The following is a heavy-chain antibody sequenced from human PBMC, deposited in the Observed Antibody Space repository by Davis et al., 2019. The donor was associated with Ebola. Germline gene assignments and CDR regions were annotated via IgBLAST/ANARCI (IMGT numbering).Heavy chain of an antibody. CDR3: ARGGSPAMFKGVDE. CDR1: GVSIIDHY. Sequence: PGGSLRLSCTVSGVSIIDHYWSCIRQSPGKGLEWIGYIDCRGRSTYKPSLRSRITMSVDTSKNQFSLKLKSITAADTAVYYCARGGSPAMFKGVDEWGQGTLVTVAS. J-gene: IGHJ4*02. D-gene: IGHD2-2*01. CDR2: IDCRGRS. V-gene: IGHV4-59*11.